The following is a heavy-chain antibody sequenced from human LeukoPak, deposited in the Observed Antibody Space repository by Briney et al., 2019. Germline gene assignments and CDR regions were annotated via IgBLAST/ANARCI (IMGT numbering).Heavy chain of an antibody. Sequence: GGSLRLSCAVSGITLSNYGMSWVRQAPGKGLEWVANINPAGSDKYYADSVKGRFTISRDNAKNSLYLYMNSLGAEDTAVYYCARIYAVTGYCDFWGQGTLVTVSS. CDR3: ARIYAVTGYCDF. V-gene: IGHV3-7*01. CDR2: INPAGSDK. CDR1: GITLSNYG. J-gene: IGHJ4*02. D-gene: IGHD3-9*01.